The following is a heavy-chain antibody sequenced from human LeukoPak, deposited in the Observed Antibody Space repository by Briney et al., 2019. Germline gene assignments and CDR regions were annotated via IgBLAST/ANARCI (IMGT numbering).Heavy chain of an antibody. Sequence: GGSLRLSCAASGFTFSSYSMNWVRQAPGKGLEWVSSISSSSSYIYYADSVKGRFTISRDSAKDSLCLQMNSLRAEDTAVYYCARLRSSSYYFDYWGQGTLVTVSS. J-gene: IGHJ4*02. CDR2: ISSSSSYI. V-gene: IGHV3-21*04. CDR1: GFTFSSYS. CDR3: ARLRSSSYYFDY. D-gene: IGHD6-6*01.